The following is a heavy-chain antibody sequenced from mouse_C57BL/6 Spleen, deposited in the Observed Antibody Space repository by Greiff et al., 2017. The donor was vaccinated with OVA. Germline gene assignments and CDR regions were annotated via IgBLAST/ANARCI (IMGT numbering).Heavy chain of an antibody. V-gene: IGHV1-50*01. CDR2: IDPSDSYT. CDR3: ARDLGPMDY. D-gene: IGHD4-1*01. CDR1: GYTFTSYW. J-gene: IGHJ4*01. Sequence: QVQLQQPGAELVKPGASVKLSCKASGYTFTSYWMQWVKQRPGQGLEWIGEIDPSDSYTNYNQKFKGKATLTVDTSSSTAYMQLSSLTSEDSAVYYCARDLGPMDYWGQGTSVTVSS.